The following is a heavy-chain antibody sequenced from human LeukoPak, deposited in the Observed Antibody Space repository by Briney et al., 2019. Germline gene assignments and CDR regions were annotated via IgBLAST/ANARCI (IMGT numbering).Heavy chain of an antibody. J-gene: IGHJ6*03. Sequence: SGTLSLTCAVSGGSISSSNWWSWIRQPPGKGLEWIGEIYHSGSTNYNPSLKSRVTISVDTSKNQFSLKLSSVTAADTAVYYCAKGGTVGAPLFYMDVWGKGTTVTISS. D-gene: IGHD1-26*01. CDR1: GGSISSSNW. V-gene: IGHV4-4*02. CDR3: AKGGTVGAPLFYMDV. CDR2: IYHSGST.